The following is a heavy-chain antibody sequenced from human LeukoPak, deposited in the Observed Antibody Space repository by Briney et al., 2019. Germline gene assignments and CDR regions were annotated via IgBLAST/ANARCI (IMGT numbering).Heavy chain of an antibody. CDR2: ISSSGTTI. Sequence: PGGSLRLSCAGSGFTFSSYSMNWVRQAPGEGLEWVSYISSSGTTIYYADSVKGRFTISRDNAKNSLYLQMNSLRAEDTAVYYCARGNYGAFDIWGQGTMVTVSP. V-gene: IGHV3-48*04. J-gene: IGHJ3*02. CDR3: ARGNYGAFDI. CDR1: GFTFSSYS. D-gene: IGHD3-16*01.